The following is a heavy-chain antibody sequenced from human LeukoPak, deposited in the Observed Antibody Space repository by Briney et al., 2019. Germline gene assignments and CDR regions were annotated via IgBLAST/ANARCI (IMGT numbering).Heavy chain of an antibody. CDR2: IIPILGIA. Sequence: SVKVSCKASGGTFSSYAISWVRQAPGQGLEWMGRIIPILGIANYAQKFQGRVTITADKSTSTAYMELSSLRSEDTAVYYCAREPITIFGAVGFDYWGQGTLVTVSS. CDR1: GGTFSSYA. CDR3: AREPITIFGAVGFDY. V-gene: IGHV1-69*04. J-gene: IGHJ4*02. D-gene: IGHD3-3*01.